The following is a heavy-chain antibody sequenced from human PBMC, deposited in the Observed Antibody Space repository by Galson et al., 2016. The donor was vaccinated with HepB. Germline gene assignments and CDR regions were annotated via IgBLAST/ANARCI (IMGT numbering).Heavy chain of an antibody. V-gene: IGHV4-59*01. Sequence: SETLSLTCAVSGGSISSYSWSWIRQPPGKGLEWIGYIYYSGSTKYNPSLKSRVTISVDTSKNQFSLKLSSVTAADTAVYYCARDFEGRPYGGYWFFDLWGRGTLVTVSS. D-gene: IGHD4-23*01. CDR3: ARDFEGRPYGGYWFFDL. CDR2: IYYSGST. J-gene: IGHJ2*01. CDR1: GGSISSYS.